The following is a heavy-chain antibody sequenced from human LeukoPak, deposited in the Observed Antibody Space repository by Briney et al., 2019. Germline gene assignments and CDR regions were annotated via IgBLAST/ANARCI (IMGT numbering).Heavy chain of an antibody. Sequence: SETLSLTCAVYGGSFSGYYWSWIRQPPGKGLEWIGEINHSGSTNYNPSLKSRVTISVDTSKNQFSLKLSSVTAADMAVYYCARHLGLKGFDPWGQGTLVTVSS. V-gene: IGHV4-34*01. CDR1: GGSFSGYY. CDR3: ARHLGLKGFDP. J-gene: IGHJ5*02. CDR2: INHSGST. D-gene: IGHD3/OR15-3a*01.